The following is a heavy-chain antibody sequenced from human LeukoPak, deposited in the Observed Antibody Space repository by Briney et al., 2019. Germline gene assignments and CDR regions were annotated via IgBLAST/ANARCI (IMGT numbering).Heavy chain of an antibody. D-gene: IGHD6-19*01. V-gene: IGHV3-74*01. Sequence: PGRSLRPSWAAAGSTFSNYWLHSVRQARGNWRGWVSRISSDRTSTTYADSVKGRFTIYRDNAENTMYLQMNSMRPEDTAVYYCARVPYSSGSYDYWGQGTLVTVSS. CDR2: ISSDRTST. J-gene: IGHJ4*02. CDR1: GSTFSNYW. CDR3: ARVPYSSGSYDY.